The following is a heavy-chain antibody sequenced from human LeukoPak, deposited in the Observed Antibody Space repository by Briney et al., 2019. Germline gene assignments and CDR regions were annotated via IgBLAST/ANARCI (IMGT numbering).Heavy chain of an antibody. Sequence: GGSLRLSCAVSGFTFDDYTMHWVRQAPGKGLEWVSLISWDGGSTYYADSVKGRFTISRDNSKNSLYLQMNSLRTEDTALYYCAKSEGAYDSSGWGFDYWGQGTLVTVSS. CDR1: GFTFDDYT. CDR2: ISWDGGST. J-gene: IGHJ4*02. CDR3: AKSEGAYDSSGWGFDY. D-gene: IGHD3-22*01. V-gene: IGHV3-43*01.